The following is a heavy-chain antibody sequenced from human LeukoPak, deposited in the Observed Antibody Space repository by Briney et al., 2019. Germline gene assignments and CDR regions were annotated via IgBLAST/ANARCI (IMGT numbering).Heavy chain of an antibody. CDR3: ARNLGRDFWSGYYYY. CDR1: GSIFTSYW. Sequence: GESLQISCQGSGSIFTSYWIGWVRQVPGKGLEWMGIIYPGDSDTRYSPSFQGQVTISADKSISTAYLQWSSLKASDTAMYYCARNLGRDFWSGYYYYWGQGTLVTVSS. D-gene: IGHD3-3*01. J-gene: IGHJ4*02. V-gene: IGHV5-51*01. CDR2: IYPGDSDT.